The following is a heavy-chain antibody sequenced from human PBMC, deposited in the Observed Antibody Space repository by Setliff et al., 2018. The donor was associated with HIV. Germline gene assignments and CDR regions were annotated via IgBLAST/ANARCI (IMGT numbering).Heavy chain of an antibody. V-gene: IGHV4-4*02. Sequence: GSLRLSCVASSGFAFSDNPMNWVRQAPGKGLEWIGEIYHSEYTNYNPSLKSRVSMSVDKSKNQFSLKLTSVTAADTALYYCSNWNTTIDADSWGQGTLVTVSS. CDR3: SNWNTTIDADS. CDR1: SGFAFSDNP. J-gene: IGHJ4*02. CDR2: IYHSEYT. D-gene: IGHD5-18*01.